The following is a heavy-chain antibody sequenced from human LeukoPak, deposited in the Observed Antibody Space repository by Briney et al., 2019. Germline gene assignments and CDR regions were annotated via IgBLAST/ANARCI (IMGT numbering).Heavy chain of an antibody. CDR3: ARTYDYVWGSYRQPLFDY. D-gene: IGHD3-16*02. CDR1: GGSISSSSYY. CDR2: IYYSGNT. V-gene: IGHV4-39*01. Sequence: SETLSLTCTVSGGSISSSSYYWGWIRQPPGKGLEWIGSIYYSGNTYYNPSLESRVTISVDTSKNQFSLKLSSVTAADTAVYYCARTYDYVWGSYRQPLFDYWGQGTLVTVSS. J-gene: IGHJ4*02.